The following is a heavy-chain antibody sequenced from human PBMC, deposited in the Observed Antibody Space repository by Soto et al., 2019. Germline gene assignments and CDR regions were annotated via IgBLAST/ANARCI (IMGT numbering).Heavy chain of an antibody. CDR2: SGGST. V-gene: IGHV3-53*01. Sequence: EVQLVESGGGVIQPGGSRRLSCAVSGFNVRATYSGGSTYYADSVKGRFIISRDISKNTLYLQMNILRAEDTAVYYCHGFGSWGQGTLVTVSS. J-gene: IGHJ5*01. CDR1: GFNVRATY. CDR3: HGFGS.